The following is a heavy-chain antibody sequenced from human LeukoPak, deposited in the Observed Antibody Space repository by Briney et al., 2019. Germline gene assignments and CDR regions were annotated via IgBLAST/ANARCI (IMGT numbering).Heavy chain of an antibody. CDR2: ISWNSGSI. CDR3: AKDISYTPTYYFDY. Sequence: PGRSLRLSCAASGFTFDDYAMHWVRQVPGKGLEWVSGISWNSGSIGYADSVKGRFTISRDNAKNSLYLQMNSLRTEDTALYYCAKDISYTPTYYFDYWGQGTLVTVSS. D-gene: IGHD1-26*01. V-gene: IGHV3-9*01. CDR1: GFTFDDYA. J-gene: IGHJ4*02.